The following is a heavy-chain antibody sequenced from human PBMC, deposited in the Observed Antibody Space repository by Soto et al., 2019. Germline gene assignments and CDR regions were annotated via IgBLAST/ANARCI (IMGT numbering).Heavy chain of an antibody. V-gene: IGHV4-34*01. CDR3: ARGQRFWSGYSYDY. J-gene: IGHJ4*02. CDR2: INHSGST. Sequence: QVQLQQWGAGLLKPSETLSLTCAVYGGSFSGYYWGWIRQPPGKGLEWIGEINHSGSTNYNLSLKKRVTVAVDTYTTQFSLELRSVTAADTDVYYCARGQRFWSGYSYDYWGQGTLVSVSS. D-gene: IGHD3-3*01. CDR1: GGSFSGYY.